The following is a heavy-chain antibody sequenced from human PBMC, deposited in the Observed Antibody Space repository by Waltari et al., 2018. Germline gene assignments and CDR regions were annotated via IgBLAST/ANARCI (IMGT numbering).Heavy chain of an antibody. CDR1: GYTFTSYD. Sequence: QVQLVQSGAEVKKHGASVKVSCKASGYTFTSYDINWVRQATGQGLEWMGWMNPNNGNSGHAQKFPGRVTMTRYTSISTAYMELSSLRSEDTAVYYCARGGYSSGYFDYWGQGTLVTVSS. CDR2: MNPNNGNS. D-gene: IGHD6-19*01. V-gene: IGHV1-8*01. CDR3: ARGGYSSGYFDY. J-gene: IGHJ4*01.